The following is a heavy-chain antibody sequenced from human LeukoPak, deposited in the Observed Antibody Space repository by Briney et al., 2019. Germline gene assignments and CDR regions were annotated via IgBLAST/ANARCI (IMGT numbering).Heavy chain of an antibody. Sequence: SETLSLTCTVSGGSISSYYWSWIRQPPGKGLEWIGYIYYSGSTNYNPSLKSRVTISVDTSKNRFSLKLSSVTAADTDVYYCARALRARITGTTASVYGMDVWGQGTTVTVSS. D-gene: IGHD1-20*01. CDR1: GGSISSYY. CDR3: ARALRARITGTTASVYGMDV. J-gene: IGHJ6*02. CDR2: IYYSGST. V-gene: IGHV4-59*01.